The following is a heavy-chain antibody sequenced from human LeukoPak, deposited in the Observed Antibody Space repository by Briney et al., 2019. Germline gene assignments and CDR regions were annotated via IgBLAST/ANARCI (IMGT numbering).Heavy chain of an antibody. CDR2: IYYSGST. V-gene: IGHV4-39*06. Sequence: PSETLSLTCTVSGGSISGTSYYWGWIRQPPGKGLGWIGSIYYSGSTYYNPSLKSRVTISVDTSKNQFTLKLSSVTAADTAVYYCARVQSRLSWFDPWGQGTLVTVSS. CDR1: GGSISGTSYY. CDR3: ARVQSRLSWFDP. J-gene: IGHJ5*02.